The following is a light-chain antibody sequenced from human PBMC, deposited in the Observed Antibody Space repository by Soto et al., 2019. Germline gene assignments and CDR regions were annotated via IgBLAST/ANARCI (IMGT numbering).Light chain of an antibody. CDR2: GSF. V-gene: IGKV3-15*01. CDR3: QQYGNWPRT. J-gene: IGKJ1*01. CDR1: QSIGNN. Sequence: EIVMTQSPAALSVSPGERATLSCRASQSIGNNLAWYQQRPGQAPRLLVYGSFTRATGIAARFSGSGSGTECTLAISSLRCEDFAVYYCQQYGNWPRTFGQGTKVEIK.